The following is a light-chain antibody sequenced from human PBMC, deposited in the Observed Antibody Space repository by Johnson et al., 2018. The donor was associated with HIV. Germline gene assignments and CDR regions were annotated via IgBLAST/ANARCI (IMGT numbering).Light chain of an antibody. J-gene: IGLJ1*01. V-gene: IGLV1-51*01. CDR1: SSNVGNNY. CDR3: GTWDNSLTAYV. CDR2: DNN. Sequence: QSVLTQPPSVSAAPGQKVTISCSGSSSNVGNNYVSWYQQLPGTAPKLLIYDNNKRPSGIPDRFSGSKSDASATLAITGLKTGDEADYYCGTWDNSLTAYVFGTGTKVTVL.